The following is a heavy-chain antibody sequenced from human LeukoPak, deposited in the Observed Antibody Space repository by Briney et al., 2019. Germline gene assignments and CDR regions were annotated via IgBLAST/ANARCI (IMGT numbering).Heavy chain of an antibody. V-gene: IGHV1-69*06. D-gene: IGHD3-10*01. CDR1: GGTFSSYA. CDR3: ASSYYGYYYYYYMDV. Sequence: GASVKVSCKASGGTFSSYAISWVRQAPGQGLEWMGGIIPIFGTANYAQKFQGRVTITADKSTSTAYMELSSLRSEDTAVYYCASSYYGYYYYYYMDVWGKGTTVTVSS. J-gene: IGHJ6*03. CDR2: IIPIFGTA.